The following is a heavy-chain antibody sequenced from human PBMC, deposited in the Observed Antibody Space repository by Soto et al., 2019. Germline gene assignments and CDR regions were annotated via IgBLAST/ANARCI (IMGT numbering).Heavy chain of an antibody. CDR3: AKGRAITVYGVDFLFDY. V-gene: IGHV3-23*01. CDR2: ISGSGDNT. D-gene: IGHD3-3*01. CDR1: GFSFSDYA. Sequence: GGSLRLSCKASGFSFSDYAMTWVRQAPGKGLEWVSVISGSGDNTFYAASVKGRFAISRDNSKNVLYLQMNSLSADAAAVYFCAKGRAITVYGVDFLFDYWGLGTLVTVSS. J-gene: IGHJ4*01.